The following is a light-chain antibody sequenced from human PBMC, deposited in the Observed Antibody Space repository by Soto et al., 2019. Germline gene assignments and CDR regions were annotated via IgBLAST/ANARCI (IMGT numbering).Light chain of an antibody. CDR2: EVS. V-gene: IGLV2-14*01. J-gene: IGLJ1*01. Sequence: QSVLTQPASVSGSPGQSITISCTGTSSDVGGYNYVSWYQQHPGKAPKLMIYEVSNRPSGVSNRFPGSKSGNTASLTISGLQAEDAADYYCSSYTSSSTPLVFGTGTKVTVL. CDR1: SSDVGGYNY. CDR3: SSYTSSSTPLV.